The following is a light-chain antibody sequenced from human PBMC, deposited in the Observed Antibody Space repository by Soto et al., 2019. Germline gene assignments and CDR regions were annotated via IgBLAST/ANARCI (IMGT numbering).Light chain of an antibody. Sequence: HSALTQPASVSGSPGQSITISCTGTSSDVGSYNLVSWYQQHPGKAPKLMIYEVSKRPSGVSNRFSGSKSGNTASLTISGLQAEDEADYYKVFGGGTKLTVL. CDR1: SSDVGSYNL. CDR3: V. J-gene: IGLJ3*02. V-gene: IGLV2-23*02. CDR2: EVS.